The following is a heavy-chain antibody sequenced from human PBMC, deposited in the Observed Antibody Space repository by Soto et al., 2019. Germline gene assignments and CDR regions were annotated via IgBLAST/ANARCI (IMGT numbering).Heavy chain of an antibody. D-gene: IGHD6-19*01. Sequence: QVTLKESGPVLVKPTETLTLTCTVSGFSLSNARMGVSWIRQPPGKALEWLAHIFSNDDKSYSTSLKSMLTISKDTPKCQVVLTMTNMDPVDTATYYCARNPYSSGWYMGWFDPWGQGTLVTVSS. V-gene: IGHV2-26*01. CDR1: GFSLSNARMG. J-gene: IGHJ5*02. CDR2: IFSNDDK. CDR3: ARNPYSSGWYMGWFDP.